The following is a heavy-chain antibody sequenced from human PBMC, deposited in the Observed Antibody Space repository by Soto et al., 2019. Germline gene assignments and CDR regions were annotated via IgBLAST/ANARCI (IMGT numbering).Heavy chain of an antibody. V-gene: IGHV3-30*18. CDR2: ISYDGSNK. D-gene: IGHD2-2*02. CDR3: AKDRRGYCSSTSCYRPPRYYYYGMDV. Sequence: PGGSLRLSCAASGFTFSSYGMHWVRQAPGKGLEWVAVISYDGSNKYYADSVKGRFTISRDNSKNTLYLQMNSLRAEDTAVYYCAKDRRGYCSSTSCYRPPRYYYYGMDVWGQGTTVTVSS. J-gene: IGHJ6*02. CDR1: GFTFSSYG.